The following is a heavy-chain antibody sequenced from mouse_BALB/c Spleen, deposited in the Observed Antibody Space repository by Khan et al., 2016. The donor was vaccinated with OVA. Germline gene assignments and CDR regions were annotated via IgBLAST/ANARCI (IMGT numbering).Heavy chain of an antibody. V-gene: IGHV2-9*02. CDR1: GFSLTSYG. D-gene: IGHD1-1*01. CDR2: IWAGGST. J-gene: IGHJ3*01. CDR3: AGAFYYGAWFAY. Sequence: QVQLKESGPGLVAPSQTLSITCTVSGFSLTSYGVHWVRQPPGKGLEWLGVIWAGGSTNHNSALMSRLSISKDHSKSQVFLKMNSLQTDDTAMYYCAGAFYYGAWFAYWGQGTLVTVSA.